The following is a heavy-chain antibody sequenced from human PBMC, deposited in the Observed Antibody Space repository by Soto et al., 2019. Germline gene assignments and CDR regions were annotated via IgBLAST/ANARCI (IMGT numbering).Heavy chain of an antibody. V-gene: IGHV4-59*01. CDR1: GGSISSYY. CDR2: IYYRGNT. J-gene: IGHJ4*02. CDR3: ARGRDGLDY. Sequence: SETLSLTCTVSGGSISSYYWSWIRQPPGKGLEWIGYIYYRGNTNNNPSLKSRVTISVDMSKNQFSLKLTSATAADTAVYYCARGRDGLDYWGQGTLVTVSS.